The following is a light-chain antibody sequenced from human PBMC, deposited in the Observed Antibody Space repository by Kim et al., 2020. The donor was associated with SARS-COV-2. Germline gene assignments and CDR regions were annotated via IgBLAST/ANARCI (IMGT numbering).Light chain of an antibody. V-gene: IGLV9-49*01. CDR2: VGTGGIVG. Sequence: CTLSSGYSKYKVEWYQQRPGKGLRLVMRVGTGGIVGSKGDGIPDRFSVLGSGLNRYLTIKNNKEEDESDYHCGADHGSGSNFVWVFGGGTQLTVL. J-gene: IGLJ3*02. CDR1: SGYSKYK. CDR3: GADHGSGSNFVWV.